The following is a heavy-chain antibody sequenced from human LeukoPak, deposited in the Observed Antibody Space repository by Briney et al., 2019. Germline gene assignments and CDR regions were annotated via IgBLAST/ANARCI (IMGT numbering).Heavy chain of an antibody. Sequence: SETLSLTCTVSGGPISSYYWSWIRQPPGKGLEWIGYIYYSGSTNYNPSLKSRVTISVDTSKNQFSLKLSSVTAADTAVYYCARSYYDSSGYYPQNYYYMDVWGKGTTVTVSS. CDR3: ARSYYDSSGYYPQNYYYMDV. D-gene: IGHD3-22*01. J-gene: IGHJ6*03. V-gene: IGHV4-59*08. CDR1: GGPISSYY. CDR2: IYYSGST.